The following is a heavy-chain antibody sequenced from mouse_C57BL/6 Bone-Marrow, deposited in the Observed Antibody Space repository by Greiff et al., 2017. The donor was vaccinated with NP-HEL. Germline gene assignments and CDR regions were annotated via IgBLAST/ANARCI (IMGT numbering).Heavy chain of an antibody. Sequence: VQLQQPGAELVKPGASVKLSCKASGYTFTSYWMHWVKQRPGQGLEWIGMIHPNSGSTNYNEKFKSKATLTVDKSSSTAYMQLSSLTSEDSAVYYCAIYYYGSSYSFAYWGQGTLVTVSA. CDR2: IHPNSGST. V-gene: IGHV1-64*01. CDR3: AIYYYGSSYSFAY. CDR1: GYTFTSYW. J-gene: IGHJ3*01. D-gene: IGHD1-1*01.